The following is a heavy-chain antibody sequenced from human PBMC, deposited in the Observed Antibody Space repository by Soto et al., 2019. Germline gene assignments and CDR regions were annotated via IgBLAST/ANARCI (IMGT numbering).Heavy chain of an antibody. CDR3: ARDLGFSGYVAFGMDV. J-gene: IGHJ6*02. D-gene: IGHD5-12*01. Sequence: EVQLVESGGRLIHPGGSLRLSCAASGFTLSRYDMHWVRQATGKGLEWVSSIGTASDTYYPGSVKGRFTVSRENAKNSLYLQMNSLRDEDTAVYYCARDLGFSGYVAFGMDVWGQGTTVTVSS. CDR2: IGTASDT. CDR1: GFTLSRYD. V-gene: IGHV3-13*01.